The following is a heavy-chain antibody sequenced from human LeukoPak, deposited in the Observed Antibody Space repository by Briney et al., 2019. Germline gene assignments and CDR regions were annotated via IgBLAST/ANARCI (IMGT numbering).Heavy chain of an antibody. CDR2: INHSGST. D-gene: IGHD3-3*01. CDR1: GGTFSGYY. V-gene: IGHV4-34*01. CDR3: ARGGRDYDFWSGYYLGTRYFDY. J-gene: IGHJ4*02. Sequence: SETLSLTCAVYGGTFSGYYWSWLRQPPGKGLEWIGEINHSGSTNYNPSLKSRVTISVDTSKNQSSMKLSSVTAADTAVYYCARGGRDYDFWSGYYLGTRYFDYWGQGTLVTVSS.